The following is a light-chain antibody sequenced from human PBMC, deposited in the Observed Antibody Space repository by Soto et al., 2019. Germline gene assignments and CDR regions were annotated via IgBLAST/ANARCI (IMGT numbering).Light chain of an antibody. V-gene: IGKV3-20*01. CDR3: QQYGSSPLT. CDR2: GAS. Sequence: EIVMTQSPATLSVSPGERVTLSCRASQSVSSNLAWYQHKPGQAPRLLIYGASSRATGIPDRFSGSGSGTDFTLTISRLEPEDFAVYYCQQYGSSPLTFGGGTKVDIK. CDR1: QSVSSN. J-gene: IGKJ4*01.